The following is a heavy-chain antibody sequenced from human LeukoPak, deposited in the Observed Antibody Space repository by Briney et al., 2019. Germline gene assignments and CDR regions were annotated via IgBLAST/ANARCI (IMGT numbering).Heavy chain of an antibody. Sequence: GGSLRLSCAASGFAFSSYAMHWVRQAPGKGLEWVAVISHDGRNKFYADSVKGRFSVSRDTSKNTLYLDMNSLRVGDTAVYYCARQSCLYSSGCFLDYWGRGTLVTVSS. CDR1: GFAFSSYA. CDR2: ISHDGRNK. CDR3: ARQSCLYSSGCFLDY. J-gene: IGHJ4*02. V-gene: IGHV3-30*04. D-gene: IGHD6-19*01.